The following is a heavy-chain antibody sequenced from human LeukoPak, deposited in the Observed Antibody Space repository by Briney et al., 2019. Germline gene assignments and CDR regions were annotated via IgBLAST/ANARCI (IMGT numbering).Heavy chain of an antibody. V-gene: IGHV1-69*01. CDR1: GDSFTKYY. CDR3: AREVIVHHPAFGD. D-gene: IGHD2-15*01. J-gene: IGHJ1*01. Sequence: SVKVSCKTSGDSFTKYYISWVRQAPGQGLEWIGYISPIFDNTNSARHFQGRVTVTADHSTSKVSMELSSLESDDTAIYYCAREVIVHHPAFGDWGQGTQVTVSS. CDR2: ISPIFDNT.